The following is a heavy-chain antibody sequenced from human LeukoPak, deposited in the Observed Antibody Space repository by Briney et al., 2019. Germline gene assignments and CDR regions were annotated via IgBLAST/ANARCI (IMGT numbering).Heavy chain of an antibody. D-gene: IGHD7-27*01. CDR2: IIPIFGTA. J-gene: IGHJ5*02. CDR1: GGTFSRYG. Sequence: ASLKVSCKASGGTFSRYGISWVRQAPGQGLEWTGGIIPIFGTANYAQKFQGRVTITADESTSTAYMELGSLRSEDTAVHYCAKDPGDKDIDRWFDPWGQGTLVTVSS. V-gene: IGHV1-69*01. CDR3: AKDPGDKDIDRWFDP.